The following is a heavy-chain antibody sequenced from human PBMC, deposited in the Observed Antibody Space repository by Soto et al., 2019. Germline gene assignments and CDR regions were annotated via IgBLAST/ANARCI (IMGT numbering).Heavy chain of an antibody. J-gene: IGHJ3*02. CDR1: GGSISSSNYY. CDR2: IYYSGST. Sequence: SETLSLTCTVSGGSISSSNYYWGWIRQPQGKGLEWIGSIYYSGSTAYNSSLKSRVTMSVDTSKNQLSLRLSSVTAADTAVYYCASPTLGAFDIWGQGTMVTVSS. V-gene: IGHV4-39*01. D-gene: IGHD3-16*01. CDR3: ASPTLGAFDI.